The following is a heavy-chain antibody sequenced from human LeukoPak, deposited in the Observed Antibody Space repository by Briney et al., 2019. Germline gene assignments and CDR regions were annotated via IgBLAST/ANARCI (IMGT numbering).Heavy chain of an antibody. Sequence: ASETLSLTCAVYGGSFSGYYWSWIRQPPGKGLEWIGEINHSGSTNYNPSLKSRVTISVDTSKNQFSLKLSSVTAADTAVYYCARGLSGYDFAAFDYWGQGTLVTVSS. CDR3: ARGLSGYDFAAFDY. V-gene: IGHV4-34*01. J-gene: IGHJ4*02. D-gene: IGHD5-12*01. CDR1: GGSFSGYY. CDR2: INHSGST.